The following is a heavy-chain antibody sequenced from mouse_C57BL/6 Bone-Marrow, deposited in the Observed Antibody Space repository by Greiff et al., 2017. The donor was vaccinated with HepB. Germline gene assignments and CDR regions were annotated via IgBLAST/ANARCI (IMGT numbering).Heavy chain of an antibody. J-gene: IGHJ4*01. V-gene: IGHV1-69*01. CDR2: IDPSDSYT. Sequence: VQLQQPGAELVMPGASVKLSCKASGYTFTSYWMHWVKQRPGQGLEWIGEIDPSDSYTNYNQKFKGKSTLTVDKSSSTAYMQLSSLTSEDSAVYYCASYGSSYAMDYWGRGTSVTVSS. CDR1: GYTFTSYW. D-gene: IGHD1-1*01. CDR3: ASYGSSYAMDY.